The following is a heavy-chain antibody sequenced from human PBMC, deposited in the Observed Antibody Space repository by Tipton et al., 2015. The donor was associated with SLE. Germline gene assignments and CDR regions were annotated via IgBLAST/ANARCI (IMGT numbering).Heavy chain of an antibody. V-gene: IGHV3-23*01. CDR3: AKPVGYSGYDSWDY. CDR1: GFSFSNNA. J-gene: IGHJ4*02. D-gene: IGHD5-12*01. Sequence: SLRLSCVASGFSFSNNAMSWVRQAPGKGLERVSAISGSGGSTYYADSVKGRFTISRDNSKNTLYLQMNSLRAEDTAVYYCAKPVGYSGYDSWDYWGQGTLVTVSS. CDR2: ISGSGGST.